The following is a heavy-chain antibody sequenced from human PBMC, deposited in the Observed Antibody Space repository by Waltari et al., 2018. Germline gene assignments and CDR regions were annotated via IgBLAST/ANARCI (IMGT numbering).Heavy chain of an antibody. CDR3: ARGKSFTGYHYGMDV. Sequence: QVQLVQSGAEVKQPGASVKVSCKASGYTFTDYYMHWVRQATGQGLEWMGWMNPNSGNTGYAQEFQGRVTMTMNTSISTAYMELSSLRSEDTAVYYCARGKSFTGYHYGMDVWGQGTTVTVSS. D-gene: IGHD2-8*02. CDR1: GYTFTDYY. V-gene: IGHV1-8*02. J-gene: IGHJ6*02. CDR2: MNPNSGNT.